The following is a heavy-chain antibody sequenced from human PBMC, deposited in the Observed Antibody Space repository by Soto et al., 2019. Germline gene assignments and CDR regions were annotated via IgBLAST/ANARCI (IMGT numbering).Heavy chain of an antibody. CDR3: TTDRPDQSRGWYIEY. J-gene: IGHJ4*02. CDR1: GLTLTNAW. CDR2: IKSKTNGGTT. Sequence: EVQLVESGGGLVKPGGSLRLSCAASGLTLTNAWMNWVRQAPGKGLEWVGRIKSKTNGGTTEYAAPGKDRFTISRDDLKDTLYLQMNSLKTEDTAVYYCTTDRPDQSRGWYIEYWGQGTLVTVSS. D-gene: IGHD6-19*01. V-gene: IGHV3-15*07.